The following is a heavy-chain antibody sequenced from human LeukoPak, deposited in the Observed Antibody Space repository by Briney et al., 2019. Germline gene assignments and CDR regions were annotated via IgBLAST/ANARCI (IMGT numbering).Heavy chain of an antibody. V-gene: IGHV1-8*01. CDR1: GYTFTSYD. CDR2: MNPNSGNT. Sequence: ASVKVSCKASGYTFTSYDINWVRQATGQGLEWMGWMNPNSGNTGYAQKFQGRVTMTRNTSISTAYMELSSLRSEDTAVYYCAKEPANRYCSSTSCSTGYWGQGTLVTVSS. CDR3: AKEPANRYCSSTSCSTGY. J-gene: IGHJ4*02. D-gene: IGHD2-2*01.